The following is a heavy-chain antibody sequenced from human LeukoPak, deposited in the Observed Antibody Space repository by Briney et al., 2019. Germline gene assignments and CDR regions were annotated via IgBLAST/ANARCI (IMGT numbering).Heavy chain of an antibody. J-gene: IGHJ6*02. CDR2: INSDGSST. CDR3: ARESEERTIFGVYYYYGMDV. D-gene: IGHD3-3*01. CDR1: GFTFSSYS. V-gene: IGHV3-74*01. Sequence: PGGSLRLSCAASGFTFSSYSMNWVRQAPGKGLVWVSRINSDGSSTSYADSVKGRFTISRDNAKNTLYLQMNSLRAEDTAVYYCARESEERTIFGVYYYYGMDVWGQGTTVTVSS.